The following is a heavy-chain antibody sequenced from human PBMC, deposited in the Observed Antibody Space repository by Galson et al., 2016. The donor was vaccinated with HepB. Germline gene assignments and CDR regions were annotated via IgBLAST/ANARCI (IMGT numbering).Heavy chain of an antibody. D-gene: IGHD1-26*01. J-gene: IGHJ4*02. CDR3: ASLLVGSTDSVDY. Sequence: ETLSLTCTVSGGSININNKWWSWVRQPPGKGLEWIGEVQHTGITNYSPSLKSRVTISVDKAKEQFSLNLSSVTAADTAVYYCASLLVGSTDSVDYWGRGTLVTVSS. V-gene: IGHV4-4*02. CDR2: VQHTGIT. CDR1: GGSININNKW.